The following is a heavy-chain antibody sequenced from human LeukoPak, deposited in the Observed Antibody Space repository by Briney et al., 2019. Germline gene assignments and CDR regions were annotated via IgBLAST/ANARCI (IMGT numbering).Heavy chain of an antibody. J-gene: IGHJ4*02. V-gene: IGHV4-61*01. CDR3: VRDRELTY. CDR2: FYYTGST. CDR1: GGSVSGGSYY. Sequence: SETLSLTCTVSGGSVSGGSYYWGWIRQPPGKGLEWIGYFYYTGSTNYNPSLKSRVTISVDTSKNQFSLRLSSVTAADTAVYFCVRDRELTYWGQGILVTVSS. D-gene: IGHD3-10*01.